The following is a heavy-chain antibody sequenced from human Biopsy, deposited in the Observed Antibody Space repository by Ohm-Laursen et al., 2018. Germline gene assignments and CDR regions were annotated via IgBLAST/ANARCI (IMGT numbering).Heavy chain of an antibody. CDR3: TLEGAGFDN. CDR1: GFTFSVSA. D-gene: IGHD3-10*01. V-gene: IGHV3-73*01. Sequence: SLRLSCAASGFTFSVSAMHWVRQASGKGLEWVGRIRSKAKSYATAYAASVTGRFTITRDDSKNTTYLQMNRLKTEDTAVYYCTLEGAGFDNWGQGTLVTVSS. J-gene: IGHJ4*02. CDR2: IRSKAKSYAT.